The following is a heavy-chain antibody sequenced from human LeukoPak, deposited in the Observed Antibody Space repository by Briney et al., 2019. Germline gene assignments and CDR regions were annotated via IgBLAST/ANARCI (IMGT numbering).Heavy chain of an antibody. J-gene: IGHJ4*02. CDR1: GYTFTSYG. CDR2: ISAYNGNT. Sequence: ASVKVSCKASGYTFTSYGISWVRQAPGQGLEWMGWISAYNGNTNYAQKLQGRVTMTTDTSTSTAYMELRSLRSDDTAVYYCARVASPSYDDYEIDYWGQGTLVTVSS. D-gene: IGHD4-17*01. V-gene: IGHV1-18*01. CDR3: ARVASPSYDDYEIDY.